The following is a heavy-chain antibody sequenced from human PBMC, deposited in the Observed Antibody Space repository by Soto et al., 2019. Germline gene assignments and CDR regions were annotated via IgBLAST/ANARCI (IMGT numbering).Heavy chain of an antibody. V-gene: IGHV2-5*02. CDR1: GFSLSNSGVG. CDR2: IFWDDDK. Sequence: QITLKESGPTLVKPTQTLTLTCTFSGFSLSNSGVGVGWIRQPPGKALEWLAPIFWDDDKRYSPSLKSRLTITTDTSKNPVALTMTNMDPVDTGTYYCAHNRYCFNSIWIGGWFDPWGQGILVTVSS. J-gene: IGHJ5*02. D-gene: IGHD2-15*01. CDR3: AHNRYCFNSIWIGGWFDP.